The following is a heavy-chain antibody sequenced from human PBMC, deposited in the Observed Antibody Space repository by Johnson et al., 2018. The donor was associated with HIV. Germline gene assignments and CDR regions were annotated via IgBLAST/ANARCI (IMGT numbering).Heavy chain of an antibody. V-gene: IGHV3-30*19. Sequence: QVQLVESGGGVVQPGRSLRLSCAASGFTFSSYGMHWVRQAPGKWLEWVAVIWYDGTNTYYADSVKGRFTISRDISKYTLYLQMNSLKAEDTAVYYCARESSAGEYSYGIIWGQGTMVTVSS. CDR2: IWYDGTNT. D-gene: IGHD5-18*01. CDR3: ARESSAGEYSYGII. CDR1: GFTFSSYG. J-gene: IGHJ3*02.